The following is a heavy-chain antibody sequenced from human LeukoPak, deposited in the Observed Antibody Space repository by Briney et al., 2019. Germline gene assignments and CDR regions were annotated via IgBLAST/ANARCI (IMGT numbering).Heavy chain of an antibody. CDR2: IYYSGST. CDR3: SRGKIPAGLFRY. Sequence: KPSETLFLTCTVSGVSISSYYWSWVRQPPGKGLEWIGHIYYSGSTNYNPSLKSRVTISVDTSKNQFSLKLRSVTAADTAVYYCSRGKIPAGLFRYWCRGNLVPVSS. CDR1: GVSISSYY. J-gene: IGHJ4*02. D-gene: IGHD2-2*01. V-gene: IGHV4-59*01.